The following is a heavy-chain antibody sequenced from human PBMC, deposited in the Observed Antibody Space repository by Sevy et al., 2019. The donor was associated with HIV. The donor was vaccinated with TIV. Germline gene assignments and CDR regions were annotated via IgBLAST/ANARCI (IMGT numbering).Heavy chain of an antibody. CDR2: MSWNSGSI. CDR1: GFTFDDYA. Sequence: GGSLRLSCAASGFTFDDYAMHWVRQAPGKGLEWVSGMSWNSGSIGYAYSVKGRFTISRDNAKNSLYLQMNSLRAEDSALYYCAKDTRKYYDSSGLAFDIWGQGTMVTVSS. J-gene: IGHJ3*02. CDR3: AKDTRKYYDSSGLAFDI. V-gene: IGHV3-9*01. D-gene: IGHD3-22*01.